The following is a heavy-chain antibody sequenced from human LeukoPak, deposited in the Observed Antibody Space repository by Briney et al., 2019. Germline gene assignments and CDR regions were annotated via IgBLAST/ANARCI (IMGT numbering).Heavy chain of an antibody. J-gene: IGHJ2*01. V-gene: IGHV3-33*01. CDR1: GFTFSSYG. CDR2: IWYDGSNK. Sequence: GSLRLSCAASGFTFSSYGMHWVRQAPGKGLEWVAVIWYDGSNKYYADSVKGRFTISRDNSKNTLYLQMNSLRAEDTAVYYCARDSSGRRYFDLWGRGTLVTVSS. CDR3: ARDSSGRRYFDL. D-gene: IGHD6-19*01.